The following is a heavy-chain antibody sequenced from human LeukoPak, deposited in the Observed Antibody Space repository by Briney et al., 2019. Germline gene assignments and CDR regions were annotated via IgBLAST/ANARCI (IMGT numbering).Heavy chain of an antibody. J-gene: IGHJ4*02. Sequence: GGSLRLSCAASGFTFSSYWMHWVRQAPGKGLVWVSRINSDGSSTSYADSVKGRFTISRDNAKNTLYLQMNSLRAEDTAVYYCARLDGYSQAFDYWGQGTLVTVPS. D-gene: IGHD5-24*01. V-gene: IGHV3-74*01. CDR2: INSDGSST. CDR1: GFTFSSYW. CDR3: ARLDGYSQAFDY.